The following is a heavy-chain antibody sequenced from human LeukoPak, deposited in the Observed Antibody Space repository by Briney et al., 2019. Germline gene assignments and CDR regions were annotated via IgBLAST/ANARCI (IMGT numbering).Heavy chain of an antibody. V-gene: IGHV3-48*03. CDR3: AKDGSSYYYIYY. CDR1: GFTFSSYE. J-gene: IGHJ4*02. Sequence: GGSLRLSCAASGFTFSSYEMNWVRQAPGKGLEWVSYISSSGSTIYYADSVKGRFTVSRDDSKSTLYLQTNSLRADDTAVYYCAKDGSSYYYIYYWGQGTLVTVSS. D-gene: IGHD3-22*01. CDR2: ISSSGSTI.